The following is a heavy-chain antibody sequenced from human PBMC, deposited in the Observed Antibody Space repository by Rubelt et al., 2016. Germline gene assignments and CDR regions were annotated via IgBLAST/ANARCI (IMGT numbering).Heavy chain of an antibody. D-gene: IGHD4-11*01. CDR3: ARGYLSNSFDY. J-gene: IGHJ4*02. CDR1: GDTFSKYW. CDR2: ISGGMETI. V-gene: IGHV3-48*04. Sequence: GSGGALVQPGGSLRLSCVASGDTFSKYWMAWVRQVPGKGLEWISYISGGMETIYYADSVRGRFTISRDNAKNSLYLQMDSLRAEDTAVYYCARGYLSNSFDYWGQGTLVTVSS.